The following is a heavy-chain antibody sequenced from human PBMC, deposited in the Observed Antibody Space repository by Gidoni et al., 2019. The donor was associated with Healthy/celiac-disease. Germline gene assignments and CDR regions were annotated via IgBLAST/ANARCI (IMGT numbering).Heavy chain of an antibody. J-gene: IGHJ4*02. Sequence: EVQLVEYGGGLVLPGRSLRHSCAATGFTFDDYAMHWVRQAPGKGLEWVSGISWNSGSIGYADSVKGRFTISRDNAKNSLYLQMNRLRAEDTALYYCAKDIGEQWLVLDYWGQGTLVTVSS. V-gene: IGHV3-9*01. CDR1: GFTFDDYA. D-gene: IGHD6-19*01. CDR2: ISWNSGSI. CDR3: AKDIGEQWLVLDY.